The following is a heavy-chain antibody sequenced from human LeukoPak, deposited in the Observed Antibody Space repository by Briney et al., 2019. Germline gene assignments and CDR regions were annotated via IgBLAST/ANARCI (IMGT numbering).Heavy chain of an antibody. CDR3: ARPYYYDSSGYYYYYGMDV. J-gene: IGHJ6*02. D-gene: IGHD3-22*01. Sequence: ASVKVSCKAPGYTFTSYAMNWVRQAPGQGLEWMGWINTNTGNPTYAQGFTGRFVFSLDTSVSTAYLQISSLKAEDTAVYYCARPYYYDSSGYYYYYGMDVWGQGTTVTVSS. CDR1: GYTFTSYA. CDR2: INTNTGNP. V-gene: IGHV7-4-1*02.